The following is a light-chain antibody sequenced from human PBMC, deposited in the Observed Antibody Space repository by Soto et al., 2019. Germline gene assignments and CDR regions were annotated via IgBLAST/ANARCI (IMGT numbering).Light chain of an antibody. V-gene: IGKV3-20*01. CDR3: QQYGSSPVT. J-gene: IGKJ3*01. CDR2: GAS. Sequence: EIVLTQSPGTLSLSPGERATLSCRASQSVSSSYLAWYQQKPGQAPRLLIYGASSRATGIPDRFTGSGSGTDFTLTISRQEPEDFAGYYCQQYGSSPVTFGPGTKVYIK. CDR1: QSVSSSY.